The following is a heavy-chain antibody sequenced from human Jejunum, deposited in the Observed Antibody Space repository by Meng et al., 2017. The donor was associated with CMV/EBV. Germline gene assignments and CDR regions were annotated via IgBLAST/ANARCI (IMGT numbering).Heavy chain of an antibody. V-gene: IGHV4-4*07. CDR1: CASISTYY. CDR2: IYTGGAT. CDR3: ARASGFRGAKFDY. Sequence: QWRLQESGPGLGKPSVPLSLTCTVSCASISTYYWTWIRQPAGKGLEWIGHIYTGGATNYNPSLKSRVTMSVDTSKTQFFLRLNSVTAADTAVYFCARASGFRGAKFDYWGQGLLVTVSS. D-gene: IGHD3-10*01. J-gene: IGHJ4*02.